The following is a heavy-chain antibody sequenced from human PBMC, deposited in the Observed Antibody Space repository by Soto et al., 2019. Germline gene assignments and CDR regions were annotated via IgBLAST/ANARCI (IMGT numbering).Heavy chain of an antibody. D-gene: IGHD2-15*01. CDR3: APSDCLESRTYPQAPFGD. J-gene: IGHJ4*02. Sequence: GGSLRLSCAASGFTFTNAWMAWIRQVPGKGLEWVGRIQSKTDGATTDHAAHVKGRFTISREDSYNTHYLDVHILKTEYTARFYSAPSDCLESRTYPQAPFGDWGPGTVVTVSS. V-gene: IGHV3-15*07. CDR2: IQSKTDGATT. CDR1: GFTFTNAW.